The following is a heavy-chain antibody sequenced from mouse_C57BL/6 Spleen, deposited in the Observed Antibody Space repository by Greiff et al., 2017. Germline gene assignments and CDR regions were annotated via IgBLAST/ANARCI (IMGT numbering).Heavy chain of an antibody. CDR1: GFTFSDYG. V-gene: IGHV5-17*01. Sequence: EVKLMESGGGLVKPGGSLKLSCAASGFTFSDYGMHWVRQAPEKGLEWVAYISSGSSTIYYADTVKGRFTISRDNAKNTLFLQMTSLRSEDTAMYYCARKEVYGSTLDYWGQGTTLTVSS. J-gene: IGHJ2*01. CDR3: ARKEVYGSTLDY. CDR2: ISSGSSTI. D-gene: IGHD1-1*01.